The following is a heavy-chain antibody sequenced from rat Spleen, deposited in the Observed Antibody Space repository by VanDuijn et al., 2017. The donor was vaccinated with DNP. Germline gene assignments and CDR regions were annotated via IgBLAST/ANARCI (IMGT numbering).Heavy chain of an antibody. J-gene: IGHJ1*01. D-gene: IGHD5-1*01. V-gene: IGHV5-7*01. CDR3: ARGSGSYYWYFDF. CDR2: ISYDGSST. CDR1: GFTFSNYY. Sequence: EVQLVESGGGLVQPGRSLKLSCAASGFTFSNYYMAWVRQAPKKGLEWVATISYDGSSTYYRDSVKGRFTISRDNAENTVYLQMNSLRSEDTATYYCARGSGSYYWYFDFWGPGTMVTVSS.